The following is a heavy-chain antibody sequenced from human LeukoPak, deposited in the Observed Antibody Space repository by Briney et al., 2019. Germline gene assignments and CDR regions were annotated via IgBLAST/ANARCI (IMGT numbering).Heavy chain of an antibody. D-gene: IGHD3-16*01. CDR1: GLTVSSNY. V-gene: IGHV3-53*01. Sequence: GGSLRLSCAASGLTVSSNYMTWVRQAPGKGLEWVSNIYAGGDTHYADSVRGRFTVSRDNSNNTLYLQMNSLRAEDTAVYYCARYTFRAVDIWGQGTMVTVSS. J-gene: IGHJ3*02. CDR3: ARYTFRAVDI. CDR2: IYAGGDT.